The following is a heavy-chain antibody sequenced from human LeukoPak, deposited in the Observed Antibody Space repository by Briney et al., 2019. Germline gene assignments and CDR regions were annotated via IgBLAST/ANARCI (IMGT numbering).Heavy chain of an antibody. CDR2: IIPIFGTA. Sequence: ASVKVSCKASGGTFSSYAISWVRQAPGQGLEWMGAIIPIFGTANYAQKFQGRVTITADESTSTAYMELSSLRSEDTAVYYCARAYYDSSGYYFGPAFDYWGQGTLVTVSS. J-gene: IGHJ4*02. V-gene: IGHV1-69*13. D-gene: IGHD3-22*01. CDR1: GGTFSSYA. CDR3: ARAYYDSSGYYFGPAFDY.